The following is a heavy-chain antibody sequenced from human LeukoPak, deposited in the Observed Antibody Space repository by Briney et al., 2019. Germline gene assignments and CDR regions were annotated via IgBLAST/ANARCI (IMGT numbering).Heavy chain of an antibody. CDR1: GFAFSRYG. Sequence: GGSLRLSCAASGFAFSRYGMTWVRQAPGKGLEWVAFIRYDGSNKYYADSVKGRFTISRDNSKNTLYLQMNSLRAEDTAVYYCAKSRSGIVVVPAAIYYWGQGTLVTVSS. CDR2: IRYDGSNK. V-gene: IGHV3-30*02. CDR3: AKSRSGIVVVPAAIYY. D-gene: IGHD2-2*01. J-gene: IGHJ4*02.